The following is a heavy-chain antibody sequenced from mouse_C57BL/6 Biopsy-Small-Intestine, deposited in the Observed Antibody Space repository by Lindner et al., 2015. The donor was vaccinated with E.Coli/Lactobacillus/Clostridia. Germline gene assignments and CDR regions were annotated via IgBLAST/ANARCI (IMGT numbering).Heavy chain of an antibody. CDR1: GFNIKDYF. D-gene: IGHD2-4*01. Sequence: VQLQESGAELVKPGASVRLSCTASGFNIKDYFMHWVKQRPEQDLEWIGRIDPEDGETKYAPKFQGKATIKTDTSSNTAYLQLSSLTFEDTAVYYCARGDDYLFTYWGQGTLATVSA. J-gene: IGHJ3*01. CDR2: IDPEDGET. V-gene: IGHV14-2*01. CDR3: ARGDDYLFTY.